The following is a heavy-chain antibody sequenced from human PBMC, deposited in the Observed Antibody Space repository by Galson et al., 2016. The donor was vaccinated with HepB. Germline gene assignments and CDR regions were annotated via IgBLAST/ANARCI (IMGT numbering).Heavy chain of an antibody. Sequence: SLRLSCAASGFTFCNYAMSWVRQAPGKGLEWVSSISGSGDTTYDADAVRGRFTISRDNSRNTLSLQMDSLRAEDSAIYYCAKGNIVQIPAAPYAWGQGALVTVSS. CDR2: ISGSGDTT. CDR1: GFTFCNYA. J-gene: IGHJ5*02. D-gene: IGHD2-2*01. V-gene: IGHV3-23*01. CDR3: AKGNIVQIPAAPYA.